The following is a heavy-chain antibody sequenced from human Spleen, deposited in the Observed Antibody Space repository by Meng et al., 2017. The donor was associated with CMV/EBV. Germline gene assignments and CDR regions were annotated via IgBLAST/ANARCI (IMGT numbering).Heavy chain of an antibody. CDR3: ARDGPRGFTRYYYYGMDV. J-gene: IGHJ6*02. CDR2: INPNSGGT. V-gene: IGHV1-2*02. CDR1: GYTFTGYY. D-gene: IGHD3-22*01. Sequence: ASVKVSCKASGYTFTGYYMHWVRQAPGQGLEWMGWINPNSGGTNYAQKFQGRVTMTRDTSISTAYMELSRLRSDDTAVYYCARDGPRGFTRYYYYGMDVWGQGTTVTVSS.